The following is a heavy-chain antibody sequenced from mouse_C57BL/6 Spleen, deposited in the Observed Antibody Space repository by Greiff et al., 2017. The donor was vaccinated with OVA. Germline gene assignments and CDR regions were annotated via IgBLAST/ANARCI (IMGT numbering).Heavy chain of an antibody. CDR1: GYTFTDYY. J-gene: IGHJ2*01. CDR3: ARSGDYFDY. V-gene: IGHV1-75*01. Sequence: QVQLQQSGPELVKPGASVKISCKASGYTFTDYYIDWVKQRPGQGLEWIGWVFPGSGSTYYNEKFKGKATLTVDKSSSTAYMLLSDLTSEDSAVYFCARSGDYFDYWGQGTTLTVSS. D-gene: IGHD3-2*02. CDR2: VFPGSGST.